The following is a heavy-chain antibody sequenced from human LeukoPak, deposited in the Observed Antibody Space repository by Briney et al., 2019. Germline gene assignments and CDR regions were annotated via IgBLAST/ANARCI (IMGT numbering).Heavy chain of an antibody. D-gene: IGHD2-2*01. J-gene: IGHJ4*02. V-gene: IGHV3-23*01. Sequence: PGGSLRLSCAASGFTLSSYAMSWVRQAPGKGLEWVSAISGSGGSTYYADSVKGRFTISRDNSKNTLYLQMNSLRAEDTAVYYCAKDLVPAAREYYFDYWGQGTLVTVSS. CDR2: ISGSGGST. CDR3: AKDLVPAAREYYFDY. CDR1: GFTLSSYA.